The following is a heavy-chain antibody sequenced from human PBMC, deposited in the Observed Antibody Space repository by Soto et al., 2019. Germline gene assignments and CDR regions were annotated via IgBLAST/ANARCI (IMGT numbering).Heavy chain of an antibody. D-gene: IGHD3-10*01. CDR1: GGSFSGYY. J-gene: IGHJ4*02. Sequence: QVQLQQWGAGLLKPSETLSLTCAVYGGSFSGYYWSWIRQPPGKGLEWIGEINHSGSTNYNPSLKRRVTISVDTSKNQFSLKLSSVTAADTAVYYCARDATMVRGVSEYWGQGTLVTVSS. CDR3: ARDATMVRGVSEY. V-gene: IGHV4-34*01. CDR2: INHSGST.